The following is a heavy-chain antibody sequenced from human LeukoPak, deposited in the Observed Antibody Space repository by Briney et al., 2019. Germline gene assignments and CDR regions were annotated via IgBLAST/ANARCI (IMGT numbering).Heavy chain of an antibody. J-gene: IGHJ3*02. CDR1: GFTFSSYW. CDR2: INHNGNVN. D-gene: IGHD3-22*01. Sequence: GGSLRLSCAASGFTFSSYWMNWARQAPGKGLEWVASINHNGNVNYYVDSVKGRFTISRDNAKNTLYLQMNSLRAEDTAVYYCARDSRSYYYDSSGTDAFDIWGQGTMVTVSS. CDR3: ARDSRSYYYDSSGTDAFDI. V-gene: IGHV3-7*03.